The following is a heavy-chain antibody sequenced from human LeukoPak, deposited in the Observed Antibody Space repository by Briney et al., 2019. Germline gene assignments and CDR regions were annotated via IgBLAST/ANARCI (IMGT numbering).Heavy chain of an antibody. Sequence: GASVKVFCKASGGTFSSYAISWVRQAPGQGLEWMGRIIPIFGTANYAQKFQGRVTITADKSTSTAYMELSSLRSEDTAVYYCARALFDSSGYSSFGYWGQGTLVTVSS. CDR1: GGTFSSYA. CDR3: ARALFDSSGYSSFGY. CDR2: IIPIFGTA. V-gene: IGHV1-69*06. J-gene: IGHJ4*02. D-gene: IGHD3-22*01.